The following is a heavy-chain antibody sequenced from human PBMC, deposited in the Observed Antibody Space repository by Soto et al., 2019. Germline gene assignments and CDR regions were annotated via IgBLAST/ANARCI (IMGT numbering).Heavy chain of an antibody. CDR3: TTGYIFGLPNX. V-gene: IGHV3-15*01. Sequence: PGGSLSLSFAASGFPFSNAWMFWVRQLPGRGLEWVFRIKSKSDGETTDYAAPVQGRFTLARDDSKKELYLQMNSLKTEGTGVYYCTTGYIFGLPNXWGQVTLFTVSX. CDR2: IKSKSDGETT. D-gene: IGHD5-18*01. CDR1: GFPFSNAW. J-gene: IGHJ4*02.